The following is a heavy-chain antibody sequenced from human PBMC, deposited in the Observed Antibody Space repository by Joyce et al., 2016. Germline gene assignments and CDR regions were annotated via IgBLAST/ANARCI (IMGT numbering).Heavy chain of an antibody. J-gene: IGHJ4*02. V-gene: IGHV1-2*02. CDR1: GFSFSGYY. D-gene: IGHD4-23*01. CDR3: AREYGGTFYFDY. Sequence: QVQLVQSGAEVKNPGASVMVSCKASGFSFSGYYIHWVRQAPGQGLEWMGWINPDICYTIYAQKFQGRVTMTRDTSISTVYLELGRLTSDDTALYYCAREYGGTFYFDYWGQVTLVTVSS. CDR2: INPDICYT.